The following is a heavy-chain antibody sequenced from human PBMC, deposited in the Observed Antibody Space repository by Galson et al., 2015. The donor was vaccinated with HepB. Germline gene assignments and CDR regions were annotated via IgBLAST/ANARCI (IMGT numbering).Heavy chain of an antibody. CDR2: ISSSSSYI. CDR1: GFTVSSNY. D-gene: IGHD3-3*01. J-gene: IGHJ4*02. Sequence: SLRLSCAASGFTVSSNYMSWVRQAPGKGLEWVSSISSSSSYIYYADSVKGRFTISRDNAKNSLYLQMNSLRAEDTAVYYCARDQGSGYYTLGSDYWGQGTLVTVSS. CDR3: ARDQGSGYYTLGSDY. V-gene: IGHV3-21*01.